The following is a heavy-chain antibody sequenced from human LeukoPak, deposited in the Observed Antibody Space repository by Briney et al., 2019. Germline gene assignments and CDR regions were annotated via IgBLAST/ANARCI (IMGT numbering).Heavy chain of an antibody. J-gene: IGHJ4*02. CDR1: GYTFMSYG. CDR2: SSVYNGNT. CDR3: AKGRRVDADDHFDY. V-gene: IGHV1-18*01. D-gene: IGHD1-1*01. Sequence: ASVKVSCKASGYTFMSYGIDWVRQAPGQGLEWIGWSSVYNGNTEYAQKFQGRVTMTTDSSTSTAYMELRTLISDDTAVYYCAKGRRVDADDHFDYWGQGTLVTVSS.